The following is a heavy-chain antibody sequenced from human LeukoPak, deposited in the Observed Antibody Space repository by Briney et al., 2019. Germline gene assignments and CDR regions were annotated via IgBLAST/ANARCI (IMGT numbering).Heavy chain of an antibody. D-gene: IGHD5-18*01. CDR3: ARDGGYSYGYHDYYYYYGMDV. CDR2: IYYSGIT. CDR1: GGSISNSNSF. V-gene: IGHV4-39*07. Sequence: SETLSLTCTVSGGSISNSNSFWAWIRQPPGKGLEWIGTIYYSGITHYSPSLKSRVTISVDTSKNQFSLKLSSVTAADTAVYYCARDGGYSYGYHDYYYYYGMDVWGQGTTVTVS. J-gene: IGHJ6*02.